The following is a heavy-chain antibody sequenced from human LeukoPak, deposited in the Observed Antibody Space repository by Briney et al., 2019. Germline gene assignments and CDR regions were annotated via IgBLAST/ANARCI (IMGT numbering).Heavy chain of an antibody. J-gene: IGHJ4*02. D-gene: IGHD1-1*01. CDR3: ARGGNWNFDY. CDR1: GFTFSSYW. V-gene: IGHV3-7*01. Sequence: HPGGSLRLSCAASGFTFSSYWMNWVRLAPGKGLEWVANIKHDGTDKYCVDSVKGRFTISRDNTKNSLYLRMDSLRAEDTAVYYCARGGNWNFDYWGQGTLVTVSS. CDR2: IKHDGTDK.